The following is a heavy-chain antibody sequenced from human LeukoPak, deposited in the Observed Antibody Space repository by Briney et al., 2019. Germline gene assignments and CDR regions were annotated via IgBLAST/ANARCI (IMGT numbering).Heavy chain of an antibody. CDR3: AKGHSSSWYGAFDI. CDR2: ISYDGSNK. D-gene: IGHD6-13*01. Sequence: PGGSLRLSCAASGFTFSSYGMHWVRQAPGKGLEWVAVISYDGSNKYYADSVKGRFTISRDNSKNTLYLQMNSLRAEDTAVYYCAKGHSSSWYGAFDIWGQGTMVTVSS. J-gene: IGHJ3*02. V-gene: IGHV3-30*18. CDR1: GFTFSSYG.